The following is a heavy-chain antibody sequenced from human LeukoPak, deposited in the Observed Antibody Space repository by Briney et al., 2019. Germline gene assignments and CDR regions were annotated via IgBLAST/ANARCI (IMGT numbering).Heavy chain of an antibody. CDR2: ISTYNGNT. CDR3: ARAGGWAKEDYKADAFDI. Sequence: EATVKVSCKASGYTFTNFGISWVRQAPAQGLEWMGWISTYNGNTNYAQKVQGRVTMTTDTSTSTAYMELRSLRSDDTAVYYCARAGGWAKEDYKADAFDIWGQGTMVTVSS. J-gene: IGHJ3*02. V-gene: IGHV1-18*01. D-gene: IGHD6-19*01. CDR1: GYTFTNFG.